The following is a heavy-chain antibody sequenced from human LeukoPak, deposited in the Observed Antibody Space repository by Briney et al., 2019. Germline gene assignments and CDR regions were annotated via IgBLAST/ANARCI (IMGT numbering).Heavy chain of an antibody. D-gene: IGHD4-17*01. CDR1: GGSISIYY. CDR2: IYYSGST. V-gene: IGHV4-59*08. J-gene: IGHJ4*02. Sequence: SSETLPLTCTVSGGSISIYYWSWIRQPPGKGLEWIGYIYYSGSTNYNPSLKSRVTISVDTSKNQFSLKLSSVTAADTAVYYCARLRDYVADYWGQGTLVTVSS. CDR3: ARLRDYVADY.